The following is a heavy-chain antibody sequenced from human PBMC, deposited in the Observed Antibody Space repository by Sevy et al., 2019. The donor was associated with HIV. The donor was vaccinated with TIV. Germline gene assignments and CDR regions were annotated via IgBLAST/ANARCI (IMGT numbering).Heavy chain of an antibody. CDR1: GYTFTGYY. J-gene: IGHJ5*02. CDR3: ARDPGYSSSWPSNWFDP. Sequence: ASVKFSCKASGYTFTGYYMHWVRQAPGQGLEWMGRINPNSGGTNYAQKFQGRVTMTRDTSISTAYMELSRLRSDDTAVYYCARDPGYSSSWPSNWFDPWGQGTLVTVSS. D-gene: IGHD6-13*01. V-gene: IGHV1-2*06. CDR2: INPNSGGT.